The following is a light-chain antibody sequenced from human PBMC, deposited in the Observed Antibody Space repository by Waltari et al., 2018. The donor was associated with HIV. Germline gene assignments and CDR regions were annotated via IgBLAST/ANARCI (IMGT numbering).Light chain of an antibody. CDR3: HQYESSPFT. J-gene: IGKJ3*01. CDR2: GAS. Sequence: EVVLTQSPGTLSLSLGERATLSCRASQNLGNTFLAWYQQKPGQGPRLLIYGASRRATGTPDRFSGSGSGTDFTLTISGLEPEDFAVYYSHQYESSPFTFGPGTKVVVK. CDR1: QNLGNTF. V-gene: IGKV3-20*01.